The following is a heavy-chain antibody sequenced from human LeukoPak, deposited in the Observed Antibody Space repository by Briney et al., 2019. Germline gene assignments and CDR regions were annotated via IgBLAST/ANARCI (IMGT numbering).Heavy chain of an antibody. J-gene: IGHJ5*02. CDR1: GGTFSSYA. D-gene: IGHD6-19*01. CDR3: ARGRVAGKNWFDP. V-gene: IGHV1-69*06. Sequence: GASVKVSCKASGGTFSSYAISWVRQAPGQGLEWMGGIIPIFGTANYAQKFQGRVTITADKSTSTAYMELSSLRSEDTAVYYCARGRVAGKNWFDPWGQGTLVTVSS. CDR2: IIPIFGTA.